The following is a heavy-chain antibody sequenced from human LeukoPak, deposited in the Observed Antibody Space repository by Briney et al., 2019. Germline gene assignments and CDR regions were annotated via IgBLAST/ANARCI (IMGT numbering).Heavy chain of an antibody. V-gene: IGHV4-39*01. CDR3: ARHKTYSSVFDS. CDR1: GGSISSSTYY. D-gene: IGHD2-15*01. CDR2: INYSGNT. J-gene: IGHJ4*02. Sequence: SETLSLTCTVSGGSISSSTYYWGWFRQPPGKGLEWIAYINYSGNTYYDPSLKSRVTISVDTSRNQFSLTLTSVTASDTAVYYCARHKTYSSVFDSWGQGTLVTVSS.